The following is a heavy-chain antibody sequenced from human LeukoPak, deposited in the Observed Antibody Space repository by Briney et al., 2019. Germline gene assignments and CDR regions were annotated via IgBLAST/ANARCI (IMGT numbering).Heavy chain of an antibody. J-gene: IGHJ4*02. D-gene: IGHD1-26*01. CDR1: GFTFSNYA. V-gene: IGHV3-23*01. CDR3: AKDLGNSGSWDY. CDR2: ISGSGTST. Sequence: PGESLRLSCAASGFTFSNYAMSWVRQAPGKGLEWVSLISGSGTSTYYADSVKGRFTVSRDRSKNTLHQQMNSLRAEDTAVYYCAKDLGNSGSWDYWGQGALVTVST.